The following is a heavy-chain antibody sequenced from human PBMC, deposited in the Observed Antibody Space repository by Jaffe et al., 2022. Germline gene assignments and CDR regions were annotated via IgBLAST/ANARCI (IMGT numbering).Heavy chain of an antibody. CDR2: INHSGST. V-gene: IGHV4-34*01. CDR1: GGSFSGYY. J-gene: IGHJ4*02. Sequence: QVQLQQWGAGLLKPSETLSLTCAVYGGSFSGYYWSWIRQPPGKGLEWIGEINHSGSTNYNPSLKSRVTISVDTSKNQFSLKLSSVTAADTAVYYCARNTRSGSYFYWGQGTLVTVSS. CDR3: ARNTRSGSYFY. D-gene: IGHD1-26*01.